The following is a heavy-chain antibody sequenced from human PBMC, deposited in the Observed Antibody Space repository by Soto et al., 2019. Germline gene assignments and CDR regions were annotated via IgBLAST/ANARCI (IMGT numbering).Heavy chain of an antibody. CDR3: ARDQVGDILVVPPLDY. CDR1: GGTFSSYT. D-gene: IGHD2-2*01. Sequence: QVQLVQSGAEVKKPGSSVKVSCKASGGTFSSYTISWVRQAPGQGLEWMGRIIPILGIANYAQKFQGRVTSTXXKXTTXVYMERSSRRSEDTAVYYCARDQVGDILVVPPLDYWGQGTLVTVSS. J-gene: IGHJ4*02. V-gene: IGHV1-69*08. CDR2: IIPILGIA.